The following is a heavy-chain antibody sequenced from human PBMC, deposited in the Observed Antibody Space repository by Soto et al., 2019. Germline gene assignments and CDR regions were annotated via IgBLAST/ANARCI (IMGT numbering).Heavy chain of an antibody. CDR2: IIPIFGTA. Sequence: SVKVSCKASGGTFSSYAISWVRQAPVQGLEWMGGIIPIFGTANYAQKFQGRVTITADESTSTAYMELSSLRAEDTAVYYCTKWPANGQSNFEHWGQGTQVTVSS. V-gene: IGHV1-69*13. D-gene: IGHD5-12*01. CDR3: TKWPANGQSNFEH. CDR1: GGTFSSYA. J-gene: IGHJ4*02.